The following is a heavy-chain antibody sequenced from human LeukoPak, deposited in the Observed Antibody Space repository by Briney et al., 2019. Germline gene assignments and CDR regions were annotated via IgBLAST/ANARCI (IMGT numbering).Heavy chain of an antibody. CDR1: GFTFGDYG. J-gene: IGHJ4*02. V-gene: IGHV3-49*04. CDR2: IRSKAYGGTT. Sequence: SLRLSCTASGFTFGDYGMSWVRQAPGKGLEWVGFIRSKAYGGTTEYAASVKGRFIISRDDFKNIAYLQMNSLKTEDTAVYYCTRSSSGWYSDYWGQGTLVTVSS. CDR3: TRSSSGWYSDY. D-gene: IGHD6-19*01.